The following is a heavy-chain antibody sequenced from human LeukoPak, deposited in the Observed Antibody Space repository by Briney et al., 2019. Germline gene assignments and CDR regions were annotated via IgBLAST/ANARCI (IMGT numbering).Heavy chain of an antibody. Sequence: PGESLRLSCAASGFTLYDYGMSWVRQAAGKGLEGVSGINWNGGRTGYADSVKGRFTISRDISNNTLYLQMNSLRSEDTALYYCAKDWVGLMMMYFWGQGTLVTVSS. J-gene: IGHJ4*02. D-gene: IGHD2-8*01. CDR3: AKDWVGLMMMYF. CDR2: INWNGGRT. V-gene: IGHV3-20*04. CDR1: GFTLYDYG.